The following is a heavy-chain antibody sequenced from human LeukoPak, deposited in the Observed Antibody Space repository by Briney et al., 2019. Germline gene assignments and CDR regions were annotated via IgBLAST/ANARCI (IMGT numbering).Heavy chain of an antibody. CDR2: TYSGGGS. D-gene: IGHD3-3*02. V-gene: IGHV3-53*05. Sequence: GGSLRLSCAASGFTVRSNYMSWVRQAPGKGLECVSVTYSGGGSYYADSVKGRFTVSRDDSMNMVYLQMNSLRAEDTAVYYCARAARIRATVSLELGPWGQGTLVTVSS. CDR1: GFTVRSNY. CDR3: ARAARIRATVSLELGP. J-gene: IGHJ5*02.